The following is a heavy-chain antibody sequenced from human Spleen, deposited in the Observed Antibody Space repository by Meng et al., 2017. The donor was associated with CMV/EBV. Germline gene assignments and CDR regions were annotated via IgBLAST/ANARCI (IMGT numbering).Heavy chain of an antibody. Sequence: FNSYGIIWGRRAPGRGLEWMGWISGYSGNTNYAQKFQGRVTITTDTSTSTAYMELRTLRSDDTAVYYCARGCSTTGCNIGWYYFDYWGQGTLVTVSS. CDR3: ARGCSTTGCNIGWYYFDY. J-gene: IGHJ4*02. V-gene: IGHV1-18*01. CDR2: ISGYSGNT. D-gene: IGHD2-2*01. CDR1: FNSYG.